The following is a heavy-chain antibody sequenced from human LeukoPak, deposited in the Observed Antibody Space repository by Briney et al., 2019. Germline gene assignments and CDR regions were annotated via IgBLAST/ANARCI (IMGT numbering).Heavy chain of an antibody. D-gene: IGHD6-19*01. CDR1: GFTFSSYS. J-gene: IGHJ6*02. Sequence: GGSLRLSCAASGFTFSSYSMNWVRQAPGKGLEWVSSISSSSSYIYYADSVKGRFTISRDNAKNSLYLQMNSLRAEDTAVYYCARDGSTAVAGGDVWGQGTTVTVSS. CDR2: ISSSSSYI. CDR3: ARDGSTAVAGGDV. V-gene: IGHV3-21*01.